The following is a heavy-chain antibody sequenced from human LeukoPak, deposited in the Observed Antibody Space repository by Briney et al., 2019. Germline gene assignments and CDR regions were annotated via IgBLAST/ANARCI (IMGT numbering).Heavy chain of an antibody. CDR3: ARDSGTQSYYYYYGMDV. Sequence: ASVKVSCKASGYTFTGYYMHWVRQAPGQGLEWMGRINPNSGGTNYAQKFQGRVTMTRDTSISTAYMKLSRLRSDDTAVYYCARDSGTQSYYYYYGMDVWGQGTTVTVSS. V-gene: IGHV1-2*06. CDR1: GYTFTGYY. D-gene: IGHD1-14*01. J-gene: IGHJ6*02. CDR2: INPNSGGT.